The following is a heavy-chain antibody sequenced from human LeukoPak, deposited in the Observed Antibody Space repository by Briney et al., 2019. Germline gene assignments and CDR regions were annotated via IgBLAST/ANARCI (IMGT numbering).Heavy chain of an antibody. CDR3: ARHECGCSCYPEDY. D-gene: IGHD2-15*01. Sequence: SETLSLTCTVSGGSISNYYWSWIRQSPGKGLEWIGYIYYTGNTNYNPSLESRVIISVDTSKNQFSLKLSSVTAADTAVYYCARHECGCSCYPEDYWGQGTLVTVSS. CDR1: GGSISNYY. CDR2: IYYTGNT. V-gene: IGHV4-59*08. J-gene: IGHJ4*02.